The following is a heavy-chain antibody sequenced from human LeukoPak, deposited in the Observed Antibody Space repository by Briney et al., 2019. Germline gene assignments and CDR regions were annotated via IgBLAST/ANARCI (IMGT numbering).Heavy chain of an antibody. CDR3: AGNVLRFLEWPQYYFDY. D-gene: IGHD3-3*01. Sequence: PGGSLRRYCAASGFTFSSYAMSWVGQAPGKGLEWVSAISGSGGSTYYADSVKGRFTISRDNSKNTLYLQMNSLRAEDAAVYYCAGNVLRFLEWPQYYFDYWGQGALVTVSS. V-gene: IGHV3-23*01. CDR2: ISGSGGST. J-gene: IGHJ4*02. CDR1: GFTFSSYA.